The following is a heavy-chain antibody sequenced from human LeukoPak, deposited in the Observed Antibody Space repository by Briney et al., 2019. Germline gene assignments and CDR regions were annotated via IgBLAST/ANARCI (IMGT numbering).Heavy chain of an antibody. D-gene: IGHD3-9*01. V-gene: IGHV1-18*01. J-gene: IGHJ4*02. CDR1: LYTFISYG. Sequence: AAAKVSRMASLYTFISYGISWVRQAPRQGGEWMGWISAYNGNTNYAQKLQGRVTMTTDTSTSTAYMELRSLRSDDTAVYYCARRGYDILTGYYEGVDYWGQGTLVTVSS. CDR2: ISAYNGNT. CDR3: ARRGYDILTGYYEGVDY.